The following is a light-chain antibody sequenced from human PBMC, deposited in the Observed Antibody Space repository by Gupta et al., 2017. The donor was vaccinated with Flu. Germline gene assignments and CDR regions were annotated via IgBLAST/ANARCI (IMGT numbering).Light chain of an antibody. J-gene: IGKJ4*01. CDR3: QQCHRLPLT. CDR1: QDITNC. V-gene: IGKV1-33*01. Sequence: GDRVTITCQASQDITNCLNWYHQIPGKAPKLLIYDASNLQTGVPSRFSGSGSGTDFTFTISSLQPEDIATYYCQQCHRLPLTFGGGTKVEIK. CDR2: DAS.